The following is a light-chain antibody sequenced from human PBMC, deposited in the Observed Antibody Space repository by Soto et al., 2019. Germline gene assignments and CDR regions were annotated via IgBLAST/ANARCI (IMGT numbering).Light chain of an antibody. CDR3: SSYTISNTLPFV. V-gene: IGLV2-14*01. J-gene: IGLJ1*01. CDR1: RRDVGGYNY. CDR2: EVT. Sequence: QSALTQPASVSGCPGQSITISCTGTRRDVGGYNYVSWYQQYPGKSPKLLIYEVTHRPSGVSNRFSGSKSGNTASLTISGLQAEDEADYYCSSYTISNTLPFVFGTGTKV.